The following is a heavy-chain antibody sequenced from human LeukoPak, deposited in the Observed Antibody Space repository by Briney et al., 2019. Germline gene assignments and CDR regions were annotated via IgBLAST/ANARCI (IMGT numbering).Heavy chain of an antibody. Sequence: NPSETLSLTCTVSGGSISSSSYSWGWISQPPGKGLEWIGSGYYSGSTYYNPSLKSRVTISVDTSKNQFSLKLSSVTAADTAVYYCARLYHSSPGDYWGQGTLVTVSS. CDR2: GYYSGST. CDR3: ARLYHSSPGDY. D-gene: IGHD3-22*01. J-gene: IGHJ4*02. V-gene: IGHV4-39*01. CDR1: GGSISSSSYS.